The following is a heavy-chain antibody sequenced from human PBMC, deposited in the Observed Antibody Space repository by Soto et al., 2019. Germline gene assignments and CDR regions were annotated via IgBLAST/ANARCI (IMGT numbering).Heavy chain of an antibody. Sequence: PGGSLRLSCAASGFTFNSYAMSWVRQAPGKGLEWVSAISASGDSTYYADAVKGRFTISRDNSKNTLYLEMNSLRAEDTALYYCEKTNLTILPGIFWFDTWGQGTLVTVSS. CDR3: EKTNLTILPGIFWFDT. CDR2: ISASGDST. CDR1: GFTFNSYA. J-gene: IGHJ5*02. D-gene: IGHD3-9*01. V-gene: IGHV3-23*01.